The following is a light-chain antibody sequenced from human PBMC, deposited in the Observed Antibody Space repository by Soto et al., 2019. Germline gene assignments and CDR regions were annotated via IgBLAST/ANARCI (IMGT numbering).Light chain of an antibody. J-gene: IGKJ1*01. Sequence: EIVLMQSPGTRSLSPGERATLSCRARQRVSSNFLAWFQQKPGQAPRLLIFGASSRDVDIPDRFSSSGSGTDFTLTISRLEPEDFAVYNCQQYGVSPGTFGQGTKVHIK. CDR1: QRVSSNF. CDR2: GAS. CDR3: QQYGVSPGT. V-gene: IGKV3-20*01.